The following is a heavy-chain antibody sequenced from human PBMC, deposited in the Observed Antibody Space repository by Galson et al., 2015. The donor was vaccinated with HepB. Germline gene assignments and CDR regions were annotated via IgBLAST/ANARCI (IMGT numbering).Heavy chain of an antibody. CDR1: GYTFSNYA. CDR3: AAVTYDFWSGYYPPHYGMDV. CDR2: INAGNGDT. V-gene: IGHV1-3*01. Sequence: SVKVSCKASGYTFSNYAMHWVRQAPGQRLEWMGWINAGNGDTIYAQKFQGRVTMTEDTSTDTAYMELSSLRSEDTAVYYCAAVTYDFWSGYYPPHYGMDVWGQGTTVTVSS. D-gene: IGHD3-3*01. J-gene: IGHJ6*02.